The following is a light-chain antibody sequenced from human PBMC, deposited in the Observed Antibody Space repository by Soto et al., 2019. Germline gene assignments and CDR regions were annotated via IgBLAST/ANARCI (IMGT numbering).Light chain of an antibody. J-gene: IGKJ1*01. Sequence: EIVMTQSPATLSLSPGERASLSCRASQSISSNLAWYQQKPGQAPRLLIYDASTRATGIPARFSGSGSGTKFTLTISSLQSEDFAVYYCQQYSNWPETFGQGTKV. CDR2: DAS. CDR1: QSISSN. V-gene: IGKV3-15*01. CDR3: QQYSNWPET.